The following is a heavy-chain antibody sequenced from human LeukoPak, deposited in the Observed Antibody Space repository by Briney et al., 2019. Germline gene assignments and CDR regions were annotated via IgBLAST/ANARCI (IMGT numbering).Heavy chain of an antibody. Sequence: GGSLRLSCAASGFTFSSYWMHWVRQAPGKGLVWVSRTNTDGSSTTYADSVKGRFTISRDNAKNTLYLQMNSLRAEDTAVYYCARGSSAAGYLFDYWGQGTLVTVSS. V-gene: IGHV3-74*01. J-gene: IGHJ4*02. D-gene: IGHD6-13*01. CDR2: TNTDGSST. CDR1: GFTFSSYW. CDR3: ARGSSAAGYLFDY.